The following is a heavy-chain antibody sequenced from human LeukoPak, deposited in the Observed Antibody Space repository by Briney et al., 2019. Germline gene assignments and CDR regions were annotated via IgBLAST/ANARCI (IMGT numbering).Heavy chain of an antibody. Sequence: PSETLSLTCAVSGASISGGVYSLGWIRQPPGKGREWIGNIYYTGSTYYNASLQSRVTISIDMSKNQFSLRLSSVTAADTAMYYCVKSGGYGLIDYWGQGTLVTVSS. CDR2: IYYTGST. CDR1: GASISGGVYS. CDR3: VKSGGYGLIDY. V-gene: IGHV4-39*01. J-gene: IGHJ4*02. D-gene: IGHD6-19*01.